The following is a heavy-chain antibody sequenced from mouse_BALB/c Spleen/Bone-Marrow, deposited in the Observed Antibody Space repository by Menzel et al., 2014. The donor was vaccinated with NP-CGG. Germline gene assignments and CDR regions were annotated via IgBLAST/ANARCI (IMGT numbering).Heavy chain of an antibody. D-gene: IGHD2-14*01. CDR2: INPSSGYT. CDR1: GYTFTSYT. CDR3: ARAAYYRYDEGAWFAY. J-gene: IGHJ3*01. Sequence: VKLLESGAELARPGASVKKSCKASGYTFTSYTMHWVKQRPGQGLEWIGYINPSSGYTNYNQKFKDKATLTADKSSSTAYMQLSSLTSEDSAVYYCARAAYYRYDEGAWFAYWGQGTLVTVSA. V-gene: IGHV1-4*01.